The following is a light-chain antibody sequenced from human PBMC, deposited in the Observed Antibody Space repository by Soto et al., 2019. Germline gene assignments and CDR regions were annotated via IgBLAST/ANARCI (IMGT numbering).Light chain of an antibody. CDR1: QDISKY. J-gene: IGKJ3*01. Sequence: DIQMTQSPSSLSASVGDRVTITCQASQDISKYLNWYQQKPGNAPKLLIYDASNLETGVPSTFSGSGSGTEFIFTITSLQPEDIGRYYCQQNANVAITFGPGTKVNIK. V-gene: IGKV1-33*01. CDR3: QQNANVAIT. CDR2: DAS.